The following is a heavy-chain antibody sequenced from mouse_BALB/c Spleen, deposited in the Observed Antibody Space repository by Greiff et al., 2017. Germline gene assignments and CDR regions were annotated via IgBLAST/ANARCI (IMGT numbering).Heavy chain of an antibody. CDR1: GYSITSDYA. J-gene: IGHJ4*01. D-gene: IGHD2-2*01. CDR2: ISYSGST. V-gene: IGHV3-2*02. CDR3: ARWLPNYYAMDY. Sequence: EVKLMESGPGLVKPSQSLSLTCTVTGYSITSDYAWNWIRQFPGNKLEWMGYISYSGSTSYNPSLKSRISITRDTSKNQFFLQLNSVTTEDTATYYCARWLPNYYAMDYWGQGTSVTVSS.